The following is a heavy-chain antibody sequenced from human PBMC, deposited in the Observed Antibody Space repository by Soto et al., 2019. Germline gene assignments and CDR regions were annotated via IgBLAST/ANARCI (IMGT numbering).Heavy chain of an antibody. V-gene: IGHV1-45*02. J-gene: IGHJ3*02. Sequence: GGPVKVSCKASGDTFTFRYLHWVRQAPGQALEWMGWITPFKSDTNYAQKFQDRVTITRDRSVSTAYMELSNLRSDDTAMYYCARSPFAGSDAFDIWGQGTMVTVSS. CDR2: ITPFKSDT. CDR1: GDTFTFRY. D-gene: IGHD1-1*01. CDR3: ARSPFAGSDAFDI.